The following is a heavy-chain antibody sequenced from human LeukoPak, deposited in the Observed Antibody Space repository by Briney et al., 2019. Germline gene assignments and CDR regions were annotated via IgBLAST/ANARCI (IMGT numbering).Heavy chain of an antibody. CDR2: IYYSGST. Sequence: PSETLSLTCTVSGGSISSSSYYWGWIRQPPGKGLEWIGSIYYSGSTYYNPSLKSRVTISVDTSKNQFSLKLSSVTAADTAVYYCARQDVKNWFDPRGQGTLVTVSS. CDR1: GGSISSSSYY. V-gene: IGHV4-39*01. CDR3: ARQDVKNWFDP. J-gene: IGHJ5*02.